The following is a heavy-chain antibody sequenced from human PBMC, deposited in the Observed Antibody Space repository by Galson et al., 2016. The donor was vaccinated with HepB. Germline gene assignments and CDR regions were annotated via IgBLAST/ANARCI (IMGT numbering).Heavy chain of an antibody. V-gene: IGHV4-30-2*01. CDR2: IYQGETA. Sequence: TLSLTCAVSGVSITSGGFSWNWIRQPPGKGLEWIGYIYQGETAYYTPSLRSRVTMALHRTNNLFSLKLSSVTAADTAVYYCARGTYDFWSGFSPTEYYLDYWGREPSSPSPQ. CDR3: ARGTYDFWSGFSPTEYYLDY. J-gene: IGHJ4*02. CDR1: GVSITSGGFS. D-gene: IGHD3-3*01.